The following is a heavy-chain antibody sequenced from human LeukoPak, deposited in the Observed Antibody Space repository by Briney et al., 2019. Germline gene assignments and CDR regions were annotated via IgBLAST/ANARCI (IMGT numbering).Heavy chain of an antibody. Sequence: SGPTQVKPTQTLTLTCTFSGFALTTSGVGVGWIRQPPGKALEWPALIYWNDERRYSASLKSRLTITKDTSKNQVVLTMTNMDPVDTATFFFQQEAGIRDFDYWGQGTLVTVSS. V-gene: IGHV2-5*01. CDR3: QQEAGIRDFDY. CDR2: IYWNDER. J-gene: IGHJ4*02. CDR1: GFALTTSGVG. D-gene: IGHD1/OR15-1a*01.